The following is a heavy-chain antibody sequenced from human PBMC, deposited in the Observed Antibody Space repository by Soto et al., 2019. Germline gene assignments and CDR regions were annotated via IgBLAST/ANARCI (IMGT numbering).Heavy chain of an antibody. J-gene: IGHJ4*02. V-gene: IGHV3-23*01. CDR2: ISGSGGST. D-gene: IGHD1-26*01. CDR3: AKSGASERGETYYFDY. Sequence: LRLSCAASGFTFSSYAMSWVRQAPGKGLEWVSAISGSGGSTYYADSVKGRFTISRDNSKNTLYLQMNSLRAEDTAVYYCAKSGASERGETYYFDYWGQGTLVTVSS. CDR1: GFTFSSYA.